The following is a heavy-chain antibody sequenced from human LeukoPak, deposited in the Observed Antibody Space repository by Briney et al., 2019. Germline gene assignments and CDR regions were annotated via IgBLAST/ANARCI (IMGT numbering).Heavy chain of an antibody. D-gene: IGHD3-3*01. CDR1: GFTFGDYA. CDR2: IRSKTYVGTT. CDR3: ARGSYDFWKKAFFDQ. Sequence: GGSLRLSCTASGFTFGDYAMSWFRQAPGKGLEWVGFIRSKTYVGTTDYAASVKGRFTISRDDSKSIAYLQMNSLKTDDTAVYYCARGSYDFWKKAFFDQWGQGTLVTVSS. V-gene: IGHV3-49*03. J-gene: IGHJ4*02.